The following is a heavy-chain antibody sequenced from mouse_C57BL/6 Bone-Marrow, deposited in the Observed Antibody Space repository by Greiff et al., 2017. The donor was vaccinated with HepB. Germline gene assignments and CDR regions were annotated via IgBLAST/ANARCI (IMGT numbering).Heavy chain of an antibody. CDR1: GYTFTNYW. Sequence: QVQLQQSGAELVRPGTSVKMSCKASGYTFTNYWIGWAKQRPGHGLEWIGDIYPGGGYTNYNEKFKGKATLTADKSSSTAYMQFSSLTSEDSAIYYCARSGITTVVSWYFDVWGTGTTVTVSS. V-gene: IGHV1-63*01. D-gene: IGHD1-1*01. CDR2: IYPGGGYT. J-gene: IGHJ1*03. CDR3: ARSGITTVVSWYFDV.